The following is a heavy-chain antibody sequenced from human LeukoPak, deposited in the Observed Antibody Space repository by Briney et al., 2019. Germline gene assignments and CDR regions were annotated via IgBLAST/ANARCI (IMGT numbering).Heavy chain of an antibody. CDR2: ISGSGGST. J-gene: IGHJ4*02. CDR1: GFTFSSYA. Sequence: GGSLRLSCAASGFTFSSYAMGWVRQAPGKGLEWVSAISGSGGSTYYADSVKGRFTISRDNSKNTLYLQMNSLRAEDTAVYYCAKDRVGQQLHFDYWGQGTLVTVSS. V-gene: IGHV3-23*01. CDR3: AKDRVGQQLHFDY. D-gene: IGHD6-13*01.